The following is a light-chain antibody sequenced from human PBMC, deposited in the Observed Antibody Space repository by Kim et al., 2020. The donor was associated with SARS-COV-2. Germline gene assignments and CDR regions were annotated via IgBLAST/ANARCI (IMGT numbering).Light chain of an antibody. Sequence: EIVLTQSPATLSLSPGERATLSCRASQSVSNYLAWYQQKPGQAPRLLISDTSKRATGIPARFSGSGSRTDFTLTISSLEPEDFAVYYCQQRSNWHITFGQGTRLEIK. CDR2: DTS. CDR1: QSVSNY. J-gene: IGKJ5*01. CDR3: QQRSNWHIT. V-gene: IGKV3-11*01.